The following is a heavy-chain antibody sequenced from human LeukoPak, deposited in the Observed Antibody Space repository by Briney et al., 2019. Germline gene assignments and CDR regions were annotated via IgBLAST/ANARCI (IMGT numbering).Heavy chain of an antibody. V-gene: IGHV4-39*07. J-gene: IGHJ4*02. D-gene: IGHD4-17*01. CDR2: AYYRGST. CDR3: ARDRTKHTVTTHFDL. CDR1: GDSISSNSDY. Sequence: SETLSLTRTVSGDSISSNSDYWGWIRQPPGKGLEWIGSAYYRGSTDYNPSIKSRVTISVDTSKNQLSLRLDSVTAADTAVYYCARDRTKHTVTTHFDLWGQGSLVVVSS.